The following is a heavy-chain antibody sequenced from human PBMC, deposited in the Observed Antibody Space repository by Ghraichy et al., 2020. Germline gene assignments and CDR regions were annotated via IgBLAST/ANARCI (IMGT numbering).Heavy chain of an antibody. D-gene: IGHD6-6*01. Sequence: GGSLRLSCAASGFTFSSYSMNWVRQAPGKGLEWVSSISSSSSYIYYADSVKGRFTISRDNAKNSLYLQMNSLRAEDTAVYYCASLVAAPQSRGYWGQGTLVTVSS. CDR3: ASLVAAPQSRGY. CDR2: ISSSSSYI. V-gene: IGHV3-21*01. CDR1: GFTFSSYS. J-gene: IGHJ4*02.